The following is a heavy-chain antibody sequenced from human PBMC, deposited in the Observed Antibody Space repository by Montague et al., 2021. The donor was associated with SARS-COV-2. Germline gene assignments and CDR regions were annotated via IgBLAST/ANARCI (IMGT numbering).Heavy chain of an antibody. D-gene: IGHD6-19*01. V-gene: IGHV4-59*13. CDR1: GDSISIYY. CDR2: VYYSGST. Sequence: SETLSLTCTVSGDSISIYYWSWIRQPQGKGLEWIGYVYYSGSTNYNPSLKSRVTISVDTPKNQFSLKLMSVTAADTAVYYCARGERGAWYNHYFDYWGQGALVTVSS. CDR3: ARGERGAWYNHYFDY. J-gene: IGHJ4*02.